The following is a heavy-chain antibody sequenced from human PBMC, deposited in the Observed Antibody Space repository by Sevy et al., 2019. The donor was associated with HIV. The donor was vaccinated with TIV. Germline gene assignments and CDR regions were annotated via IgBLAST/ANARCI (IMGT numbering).Heavy chain of an antibody. J-gene: IGHJ6*02. D-gene: IGHD2-15*01. Sequence: GGSLRLSCAASGFSVSSNYMSWVRQAPGKGPEWVSVIHSGGKISYADSVQGRFTISREHSKNTLYLQMNSLRAEDTAVYYCAREDIVLGEDNYYGIDVWGQGTTVTVSS. V-gene: IGHV3-53*01. CDR1: GFSVSSNY. CDR2: IHSGGKI. CDR3: AREDIVLGEDNYYGIDV.